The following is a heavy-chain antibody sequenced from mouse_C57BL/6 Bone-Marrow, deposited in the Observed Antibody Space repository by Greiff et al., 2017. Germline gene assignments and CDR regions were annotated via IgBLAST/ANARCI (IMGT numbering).Heavy chain of an antibody. CDR1: GYAFTNYL. Sequence: QVQLQQSGAELVRPGTSVKVSCKASGYAFTNYLIEWVKQRPGQGLEWIGVINPGSGGTNYNEKFKGKATLTADKSSSTAYRQLSSLTSEDSAVYFGARSPYYGSSYDDFDYWGQGTTLTVSS. CDR3: ARSPYYGSSYDDFDY. J-gene: IGHJ2*01. CDR2: INPGSGGT. D-gene: IGHD1-1*01. V-gene: IGHV1-54*01.